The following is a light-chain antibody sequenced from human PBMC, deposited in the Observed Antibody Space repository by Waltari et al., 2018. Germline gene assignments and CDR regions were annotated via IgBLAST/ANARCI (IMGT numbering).Light chain of an antibody. J-gene: IGLJ3*02. CDR1: SLNIGSNS. CDR2: GNN. CDR3: ATWDDSLGGLWV. Sequence: QSVLTQPPSASGTPGQRVTIPCSGSSLNIGSNSVHWYQQLPGTAPKLLMYGNNPRPSGAPDRFSGSKSGTSASLAISGLRSEDEAIYYCATWDDSLGGLWVFGGGTKVTVL. V-gene: IGLV1-47*01.